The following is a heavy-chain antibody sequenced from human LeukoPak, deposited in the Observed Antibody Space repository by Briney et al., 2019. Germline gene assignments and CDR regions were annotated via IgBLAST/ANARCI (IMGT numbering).Heavy chain of an antibody. Sequence: ASVKVSCKASGYTFTDHNIHWVRQAPGQGLEWMGWISPNTGGTNYAQKFQGRVTMTRDTSISTAYMELRGLRYDDTAVYYCARPLGNDEYWSLYYFGYWGQGTLITVSS. V-gene: IGHV1-2*02. CDR3: ARPLGNDEYWSLYYFGY. D-gene: IGHD3-3*01. CDR1: GYTFTDHN. CDR2: ISPNTGGT. J-gene: IGHJ4*02.